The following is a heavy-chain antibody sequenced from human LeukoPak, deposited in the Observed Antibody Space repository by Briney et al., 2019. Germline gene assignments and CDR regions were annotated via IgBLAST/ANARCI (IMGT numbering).Heavy chain of an antibody. Sequence: GGSLRLSCAVSGFTFRSYEMNWVRQAPGKGLEWVSYISSSGSTIYYAGSVKGRFTISRANAKNSLYLQMNSLRAEDTAVYYCARRGDGGAFDIWGQGTMVTVSS. CDR1: GFTFRSYE. J-gene: IGHJ3*02. V-gene: IGHV3-48*03. CDR2: ISSSGSTI. CDR3: ARRGDGGAFDI. D-gene: IGHD2-21*02.